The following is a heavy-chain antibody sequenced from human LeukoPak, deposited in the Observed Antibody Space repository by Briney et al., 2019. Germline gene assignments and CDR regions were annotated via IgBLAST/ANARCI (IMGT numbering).Heavy chain of an antibody. D-gene: IGHD2-2*01. J-gene: IGHJ4*02. Sequence: PGGSLRLSCAASGFTFSSYWMSWVRQAPGKGLEWVAIIKQDGSERYYVDSVKGRFTISGDNAKNSLYLQMSSLRAEDTAVYYCARDWGNIVVGIAASRDYWGQGTLVTVSS. CDR2: IKQDGSER. CDR3: ARDWGNIVVGIAASRDY. V-gene: IGHV3-7*01. CDR1: GFTFSSYW.